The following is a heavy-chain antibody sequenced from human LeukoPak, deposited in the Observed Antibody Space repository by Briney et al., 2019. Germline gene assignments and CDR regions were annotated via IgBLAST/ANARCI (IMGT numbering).Heavy chain of an antibody. Sequence: SVKVSCKASGGTFSSYAISWVRQAPGQGLEWMGGIIPIFGTANYAQKFQGRVTITTDESTSTAYMELSSLRSEDTAVYYCARSLASKPRYFDYWGQGTLVIVSS. CDR1: GGTFSSYA. J-gene: IGHJ4*02. V-gene: IGHV1-69*05. CDR2: IIPIFGTA. CDR3: ARSLASKPRYFDY.